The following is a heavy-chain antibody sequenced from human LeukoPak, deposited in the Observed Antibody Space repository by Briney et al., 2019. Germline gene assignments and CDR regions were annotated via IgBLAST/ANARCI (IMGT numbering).Heavy chain of an antibody. CDR2: IKQDGSEK. CDR3: ARVLAGYDFWSGYYIY. V-gene: IGHV3-7*01. CDR1: GFIFSSYW. Sequence: GGSLRLSCAASGFIFSSYWMSWARPAPGEGLEWVANIKQDGSEKYYVESVKGRFTISRDNAKNSLYLQMSSLRDEDTAVYYCARVLAGYDFWSGYYIYWGQGTLVTVSS. J-gene: IGHJ4*02. D-gene: IGHD3-3*01.